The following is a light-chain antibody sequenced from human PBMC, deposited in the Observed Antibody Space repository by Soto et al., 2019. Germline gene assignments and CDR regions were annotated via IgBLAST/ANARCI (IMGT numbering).Light chain of an antibody. CDR1: QSVSSN. V-gene: IGKV3-15*01. CDR3: QQYDNWPPYT. Sequence: EIVMTQSPATLSVSPGERATLSCRASQSVSSNLAWYQQKPGQAPRLLFYGASTRATGIPARCSGSGSGTEFTLTISSLQSEDFAVYYCQQYDNWPPYTFGQGTKLQIK. CDR2: GAS. J-gene: IGKJ2*01.